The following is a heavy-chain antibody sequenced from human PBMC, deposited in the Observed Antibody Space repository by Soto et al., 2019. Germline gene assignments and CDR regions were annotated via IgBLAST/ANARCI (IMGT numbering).Heavy chain of an antibody. CDR1: GFTFRNYG. CDR3: ARVLGRYYGSGSYQGVGV. CDR2: IWYDGSNE. V-gene: IGHV3-33*01. Sequence: GESLKISCAASGFTFRNYGMHWVRQAPGKGLEWVAVIWYDGSNEYYADSVKGRFSISRDNSRNTLYLEMNSLRAEDTAVYYCARVLGRYYGSGSYQGVGVWGQGTKVTVSS. D-gene: IGHD3-10*01. J-gene: IGHJ6*02.